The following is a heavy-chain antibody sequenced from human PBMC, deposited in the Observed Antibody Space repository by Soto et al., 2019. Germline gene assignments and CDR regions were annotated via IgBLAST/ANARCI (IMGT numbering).Heavy chain of an antibody. D-gene: IGHD5-18*01. J-gene: IGHJ6*02. CDR2: IWYDGSNK. CDR1: GFTFSSYG. Sequence: GGSLRLSCAASGFTFSSYGMHWVRQAPGKGLEWVAVIWYDGSNKYYADSVKGRFTISRDNSKNTLYLQMNSLRAEDTAVYYCAREGVGLRVMRIQLYHYGMDVWGQGTTVTVSS. CDR3: AREGVGLRVMRIQLYHYGMDV. V-gene: IGHV3-33*01.